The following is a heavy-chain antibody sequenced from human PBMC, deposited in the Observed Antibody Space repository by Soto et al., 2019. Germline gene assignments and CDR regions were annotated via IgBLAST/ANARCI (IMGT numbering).Heavy chain of an antibody. CDR3: ARETHETPREX. CDR2: ISAKNGNT. V-gene: IGHV1-18*01. CDR1: GYTFSDYG. Sequence: VSVKVSCKTSGYTFSDYGISWVRQAPGQGLEWMGWISAKNGNTNFAQKFRGRVTMITDTSTNTVYMELRNLRLDDTAVYYCARETHETPREXWGQGTLVTVSX. J-gene: IGHJ4*02.